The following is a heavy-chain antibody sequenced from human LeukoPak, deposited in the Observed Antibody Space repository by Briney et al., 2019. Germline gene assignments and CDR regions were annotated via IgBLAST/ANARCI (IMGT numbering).Heavy chain of an antibody. Sequence: PSQTLSLTCTVSGGSISSGDYYWSWIRQPPGKGLEWIGYIYHSGSTYYNPSLKSRVTISVGRSKNQFSLKLSSVTAADTAVYYCARVTTPLMPFDYWGQGTLVTVSS. CDR1: GGSISSGDYY. CDR3: ARVTTPLMPFDY. V-gene: IGHV4-30-2*01. J-gene: IGHJ4*02. CDR2: IYHSGST. D-gene: IGHD4-11*01.